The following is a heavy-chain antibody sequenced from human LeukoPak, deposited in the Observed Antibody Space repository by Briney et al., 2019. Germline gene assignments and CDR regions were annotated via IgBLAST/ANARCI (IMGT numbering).Heavy chain of an antibody. J-gene: IGHJ4*02. Sequence: PGGSLRLSCAASGFTFSSYYMAWSRQAPGKGLEWVANIKQDGSEKYYVDSVKGRFTISRDNAKNSLFLQLNSLRVEDTAVYYCAGGRRWLVEYWGQGTLVTVSS. CDR3: AGGRRWLVEY. CDR1: GFTFSSYY. D-gene: IGHD6-19*01. V-gene: IGHV3-7*05. CDR2: IKQDGSEK.